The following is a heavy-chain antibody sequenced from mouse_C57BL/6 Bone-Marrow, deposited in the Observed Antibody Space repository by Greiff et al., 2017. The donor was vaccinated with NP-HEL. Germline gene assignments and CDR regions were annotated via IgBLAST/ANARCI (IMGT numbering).Heavy chain of an antibody. CDR2: INPYNGGT. J-gene: IGHJ2*01. V-gene: IGHV1-19*01. D-gene: IGHD1-1*01. Sequence: EVQLVESGPVLVKPGASVKMSCKASGYTFTDYYMNWVMQSHGKSLEWIGVINPYNGGTSYNQKFKGKATLTVDKSSSTADMELNSLTSEDSAVYYCARGDYYGSSYYFDYWGQGTTLTVSS. CDR1: GYTFTDYY. CDR3: ARGDYYGSSYYFDY.